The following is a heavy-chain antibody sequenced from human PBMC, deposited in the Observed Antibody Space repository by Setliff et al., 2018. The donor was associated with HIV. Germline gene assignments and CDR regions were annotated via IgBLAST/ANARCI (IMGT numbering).Heavy chain of an antibody. CDR2: IHSSGST. CDR3: ARASYSYDSTGYLY. D-gene: IGHD3-22*01. Sequence: PSETLSLTCTVSGGSISSYFWGWIRQPPGKGLEWIGNIHSSGSTYYNPPLKSRVTISVDPSKNQFSLKMNSVTAADTAVYYCARASYSYDSTGYLYWGQGTLVTVSS. CDR1: GGSISSYF. V-gene: IGHV4-39*07. J-gene: IGHJ4*02.